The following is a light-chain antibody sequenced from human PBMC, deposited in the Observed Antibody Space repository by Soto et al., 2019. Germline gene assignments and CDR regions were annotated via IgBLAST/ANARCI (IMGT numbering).Light chain of an antibody. Sequence: AIRMTQSPSSLPASTGDRVTITCRASQGISSYLAWYQQKPGKAPKLLIYAASTWQSGVPSRFSGSGSGTDFTLTISSLQSEDFATYYCQQYYSYPLTFGGGTKVEIK. CDR2: AAS. V-gene: IGKV1-8*01. CDR1: QGISSY. J-gene: IGKJ4*01. CDR3: QQYYSYPLT.